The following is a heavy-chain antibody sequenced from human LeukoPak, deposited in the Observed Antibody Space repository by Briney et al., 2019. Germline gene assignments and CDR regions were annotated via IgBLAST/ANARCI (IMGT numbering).Heavy chain of an antibody. V-gene: IGHV3-53*01. Sequence: GGSLRLSCAASGFTVSSSYMTWVRQAPGKGLEWVSVIRSGGSTVYADSVKGRFTISRDNAKNSLYLQMNGLRAEDTAVYYCARGPSSQFRTDYWGQGTLVTVSS. J-gene: IGHJ4*02. CDR3: ARGPSSQFRTDY. CDR2: IRSGGST. CDR1: GFTVSSSY. D-gene: IGHD2-2*01.